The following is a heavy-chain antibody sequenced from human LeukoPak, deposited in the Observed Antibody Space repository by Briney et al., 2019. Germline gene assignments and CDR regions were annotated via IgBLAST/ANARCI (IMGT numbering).Heavy chain of an antibody. V-gene: IGHV4-30-4*08. CDR2: IYYSGST. Sequence: SETLSLTCTVSGGSISSGDCYWSWIRRPPGKGLEWIGYIYYSGSTYYNPSLKSRVTISVDTSKSQFSLKLSSVTAADTAVYYCARAYCSSTSCYTDYYYMDVWGKGTTVTVSS. CDR3: ARAYCSSTSCYTDYYYMDV. CDR1: GGSISSGDCY. J-gene: IGHJ6*03. D-gene: IGHD2-2*02.